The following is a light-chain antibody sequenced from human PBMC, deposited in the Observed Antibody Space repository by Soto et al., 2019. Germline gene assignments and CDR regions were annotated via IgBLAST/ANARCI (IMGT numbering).Light chain of an antibody. CDR3: QQYSNWAPIT. CDR2: GAS. V-gene: IGKV3-15*01. CDR1: QSVSSD. Sequence: RVITHSPATLSKSPGERATLSCRASQSVSSDLAWFQQTPGQAPRLLIYGASTRATGIPARFSGSGSGTEFTLTISSLQSEDFAVYYCQQYSNWAPITFGPGTKVDIK. J-gene: IGKJ3*01.